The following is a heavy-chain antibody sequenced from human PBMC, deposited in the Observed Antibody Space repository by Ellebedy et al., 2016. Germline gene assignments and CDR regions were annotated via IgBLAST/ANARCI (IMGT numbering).Heavy chain of an antibody. Sequence: GESLKISCAASGFTFSNYAMSWVRQAPGKGLEWLSTVSGSGGSPNNADSVKGRFTISRDNSKNTVSLQMNRLGAEDTAAYYCAKEYGNGYNHFDHWGQGTLVTVSS. V-gene: IGHV3-23*01. CDR2: VSGSGGSP. J-gene: IGHJ4*02. D-gene: IGHD5-24*01. CDR3: AKEYGNGYNHFDH. CDR1: GFTFSNYA.